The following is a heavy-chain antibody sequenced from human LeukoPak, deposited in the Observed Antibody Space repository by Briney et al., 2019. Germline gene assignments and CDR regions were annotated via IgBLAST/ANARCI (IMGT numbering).Heavy chain of an antibody. CDR2: IYHSGST. CDR1: GGSINSGGYS. V-gene: IGHV4-30-2*01. Sequence: SQTLSLTCAVSGGSINSGGYSWSWIRQPPGKGLEWIGYIYHSGSTYYNPSLKSRVTISVHRSRNQFSLKLSSVTAADTAVYYCARAVMEWLFGGSHAGAFDIWGQGTMVTVSS. D-gene: IGHD3-3*01. CDR3: ARAVMEWLFGGSHAGAFDI. J-gene: IGHJ3*02.